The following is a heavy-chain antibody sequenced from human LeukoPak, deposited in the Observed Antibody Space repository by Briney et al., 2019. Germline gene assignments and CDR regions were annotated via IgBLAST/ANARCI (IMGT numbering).Heavy chain of an antibody. D-gene: IGHD1-26*01. Sequence: ASVKVSCKASGYTFTSYEINWVRQATGQGVEWMGWMNPNSGNTGYAQKFQGRVTMTRNTSISTAYMELSSLKSEDTAVYYCARLRGSYGDSWGQGTLVTVSS. CDR1: GYTFTSYE. CDR3: ARLRGSYGDS. V-gene: IGHV1-8*01. CDR2: MNPNSGNT. J-gene: IGHJ4*02.